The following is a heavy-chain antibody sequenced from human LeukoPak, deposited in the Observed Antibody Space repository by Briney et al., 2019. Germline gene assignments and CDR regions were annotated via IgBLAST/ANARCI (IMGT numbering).Heavy chain of an antibody. Sequence: GGSLRLSCAASGFTFDDYSMHWVRQVPGTGLEWVSLIRWDGGTTNYADPVKGRVTSSRDNRENAVYLQMNSLRIEDTAIYYCVRDGPGYSYGNKWLDPWGRGTLVTVSS. D-gene: IGHD5-18*01. CDR1: GFTFDDYS. CDR2: IRWDGGTT. J-gene: IGHJ5*02. CDR3: VRDGPGYSYGNKWLDP. V-gene: IGHV3-43*01.